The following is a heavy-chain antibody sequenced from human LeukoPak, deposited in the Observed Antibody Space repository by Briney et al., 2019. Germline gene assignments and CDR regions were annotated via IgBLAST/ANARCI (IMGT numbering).Heavy chain of an antibody. J-gene: IGHJ4*02. D-gene: IGHD1-26*01. Sequence: GGSLRLSCAASGFTFSSYAMSWVRQAPGKGLEWVSAISGSGGSTFYADSVKGRFTISRDNSKNTLYLQMNSLRAEDTAVYYCAKDSGPTDDLYFDYWGQGTLVTVSS. CDR2: ISGSGGST. V-gene: IGHV3-23*01. CDR3: AKDSGPTDDLYFDY. CDR1: GFTFSSYA.